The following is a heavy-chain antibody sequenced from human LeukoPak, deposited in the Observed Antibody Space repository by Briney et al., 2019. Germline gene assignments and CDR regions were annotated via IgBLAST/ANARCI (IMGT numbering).Heavy chain of an antibody. D-gene: IGHD6-6*01. CDR1: GGTFSSYA. J-gene: IGHJ4*02. CDR2: IIPIFGTA. CDR3: ARRDFSSSAFDY. V-gene: IGHV1-69*13. Sequence: ASEKVSCKASGGTFSSYAISWVRQAPGQGLEWMGGIIPIFGTANYAQKFQGRVTITADESTSTAYMELSSLRSEDTAVYYCARRDFSSSAFDYWGQGTLVTVSS.